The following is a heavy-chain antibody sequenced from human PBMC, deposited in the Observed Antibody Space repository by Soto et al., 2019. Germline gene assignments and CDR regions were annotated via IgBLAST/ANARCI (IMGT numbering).Heavy chain of an antibody. CDR1: GYTFTGYY. CDR3: ARPAASADYFDY. CDR2: INPNSGGT. Sequence: ASVKVSCKASGYTFTGYYMQWVRQAPGQGLEWVGWINPNSGGTNYAQKFQGRVTMTRDTSTSTAYMELTRLISDDTAVYYCARPAASADYFDYWGRGTLVTVSS. J-gene: IGHJ4*02. V-gene: IGHV1-2*02.